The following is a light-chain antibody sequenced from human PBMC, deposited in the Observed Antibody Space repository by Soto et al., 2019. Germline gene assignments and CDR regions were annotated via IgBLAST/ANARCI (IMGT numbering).Light chain of an antibody. J-gene: IGLJ3*02. CDR1: SSDVGGYNY. CDR3: GSYAGSYTWG. CDR2: DVS. V-gene: IGLV2-11*01. Sequence: QSALTQPRSVSGSPGQSVTISCTGTSSDVGGYNYVSWYQQHPGKAPKLMMYDVSKRPSGVPDRFSGSKSGNTASLTISGRQAEDEADYYCGSYAGSYTWGFGGGTKLTVL.